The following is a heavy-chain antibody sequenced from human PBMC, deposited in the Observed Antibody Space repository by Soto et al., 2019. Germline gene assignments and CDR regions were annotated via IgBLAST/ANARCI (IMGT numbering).Heavy chain of an antibody. CDR1: GFTFSNYA. CDR2: ISGSGGST. D-gene: IGHD6-19*01. J-gene: IGHJ4*02. V-gene: IGHV3-23*01. Sequence: EVQLLESGGGLVQPGGSLRLSCAAPGFTFSNYAMSWVRQAPGKGLEWVSVISGSGGSTYYADSVKGRFTISRDNSKNTLYLQMNSLRGEDTAVYYCARRISGWYFDYWGQGTLVTVSS. CDR3: ARRISGWYFDY.